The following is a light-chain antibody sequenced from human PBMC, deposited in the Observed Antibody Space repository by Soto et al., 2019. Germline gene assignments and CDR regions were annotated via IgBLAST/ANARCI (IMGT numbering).Light chain of an antibody. CDR3: QTWGTDIHV. V-gene: IGLV4-69*01. J-gene: IGLJ1*01. Sequence: QLVLTQSPSASASLGASVKLTCTLSSGHSSYAIAWHQQQPEKGPRYLMKLNSDGSHSKGDGIPDRFSGSSSGAERYLTISSLQSEDDADYYCQTWGTDIHVFGTGTKLTVL. CDR1: SGHSSYA. CDR2: LNSDGSH.